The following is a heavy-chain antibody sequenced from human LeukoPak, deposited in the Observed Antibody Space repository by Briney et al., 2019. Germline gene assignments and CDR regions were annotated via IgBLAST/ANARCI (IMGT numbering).Heavy chain of an antibody. CDR2: IHPNRGNT. J-gene: IGHJ4*02. CDR3: AKVTATTFDY. Sequence: ASVKVSCKASGYTFTGYYLHWVRQAPGQGLEWMGWIHPNRGNTNYALEFQGRVTMTRDTSISTAYMELNRLTSDDMAVYYCAKVTATTFDYWGQGTLVTVSS. CDR1: GYTFTGYY. D-gene: IGHD2-21*02. V-gene: IGHV1-2*02.